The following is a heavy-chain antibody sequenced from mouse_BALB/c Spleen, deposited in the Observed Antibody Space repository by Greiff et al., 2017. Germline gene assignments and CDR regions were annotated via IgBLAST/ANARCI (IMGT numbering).Heavy chain of an antibody. CDR2: IYPGDGDT. Sequence: QVQLKESGAELVRPGSSVKISCKASGYAFSSYWMNWVKQRPGQGLEWIGQIYPGDGDTNYNGKFKGKATLTADKSSSTAYMQLSSLTSEDSAVYFCARSGSTMIRTWFAYWGQGTLVTVSA. CDR3: ARSGSTMIRTWFAY. D-gene: IGHD2-4*01. V-gene: IGHV1-80*01. J-gene: IGHJ3*01. CDR1: GYAFSSYW.